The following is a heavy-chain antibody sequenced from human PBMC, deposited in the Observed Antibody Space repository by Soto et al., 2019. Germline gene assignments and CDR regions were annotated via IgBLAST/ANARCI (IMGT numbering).Heavy chain of an antibody. J-gene: IGHJ4*02. CDR1: GGSINGYY. D-gene: IGHD3-16*01. CDR2: ISYSGST. CDR3: ARDWGGGTSDY. Sequence: QVQMQESGPGLVKPSEALSLTCTVSGGSINGYYWSWIRQPPGKGLEWIGYISYSGSTNYNPSLKSRVTISVDTSKNQFSLKLSSVTAADTAVYYCARDWGGGTSDYWGQGTLVTVSS. V-gene: IGHV4-59*01.